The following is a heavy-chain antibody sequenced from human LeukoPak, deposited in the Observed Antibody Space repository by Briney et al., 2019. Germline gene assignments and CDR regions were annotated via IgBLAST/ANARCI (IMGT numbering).Heavy chain of an antibody. D-gene: IGHD3-10*01. Sequence: PSETLSPTCTVSGYSISSGYYWSWIRQPPGKGLECIGYIHYTGSTNYNPSLKSRVTISVDTSKNQFSLKLSSVTAADTAIYYCARGGYYGSGNDFRFDPWGQGTLVTVSS. CDR3: ARGGYYGSGNDFRFDP. CDR2: IHYTGST. V-gene: IGHV4-61*01. J-gene: IGHJ5*02. CDR1: GYSISSGYY.